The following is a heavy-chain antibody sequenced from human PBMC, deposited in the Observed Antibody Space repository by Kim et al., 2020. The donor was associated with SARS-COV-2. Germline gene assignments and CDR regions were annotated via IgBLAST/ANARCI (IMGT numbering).Heavy chain of an antibody. CDR1: GGSISSYY. CDR2: IYYSGST. D-gene: IGHD5-12*01. CDR3: ARQDIVATRGYYYYYGMDV. Sequence: SETLSLTCTVSGGSISSYYWSWIRQPPGKGLEWIGYIYYSGSTNYNPSLKSRVTISVDTSKNQFSLKLSSVTAADTAVYYCARQDIVATRGYYYYYGMDVWGQGTTVTVSS. J-gene: IGHJ6*02. V-gene: IGHV4-59*08.